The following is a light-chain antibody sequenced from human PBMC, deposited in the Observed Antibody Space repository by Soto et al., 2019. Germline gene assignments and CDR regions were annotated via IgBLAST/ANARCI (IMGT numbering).Light chain of an antibody. CDR1: SSDVGGYNY. CDR3: SSYAGSNLYV. Sequence: QSALTQPPSASGSPGQSVTISCTGTSSDVGGYNYVSWYQQHPGKAPKLMIYEVSKRPSGVPDRFSGSKSGNTASLTVSGLQAEDEADYYCSSYAGSNLYVFGTRTKLTVL. CDR2: EVS. V-gene: IGLV2-8*01. J-gene: IGLJ1*01.